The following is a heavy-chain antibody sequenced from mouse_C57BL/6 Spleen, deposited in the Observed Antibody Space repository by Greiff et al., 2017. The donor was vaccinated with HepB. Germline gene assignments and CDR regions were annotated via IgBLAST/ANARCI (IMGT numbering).Heavy chain of an antibody. J-gene: IGHJ2*01. CDR3: TSPFYDGYCY. CDR2: IDPETGGT. V-gene: IGHV1-15*01. D-gene: IGHD2-3*01. CDR1: GYTFTDYE. Sequence: QVQLQQSGAELVRPGASVTLSCKASGYTFTDYEMHWVKQTPVHGLEWIGAIDPETGGTAYNQKFKGKAILTADKSSSTAYMELRSLTSEDSAVYSCTSPFYDGYCYWGQGTTLTVSS.